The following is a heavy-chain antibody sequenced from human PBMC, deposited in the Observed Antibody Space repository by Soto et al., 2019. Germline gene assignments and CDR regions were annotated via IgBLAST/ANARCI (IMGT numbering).Heavy chain of an antibody. D-gene: IGHD3-9*01. CDR1: GFTFSSYG. CDR3: AKDLRYDILTGYYMGVGAFDI. CDR2: ISYDGRNE. V-gene: IGHV3-30*18. J-gene: IGHJ3*02. Sequence: QMQLVESGGGVVQPGRSLRLSCAASGFTFSSYGMHWVRQAPGKGLEWVAVISYDGRNEYYEDSLKGRFTISRDNSKNTLYLQMNSLRPEDSAVYYCAKDLRYDILTGYYMGVGAFDIWGLGTVVTVSS.